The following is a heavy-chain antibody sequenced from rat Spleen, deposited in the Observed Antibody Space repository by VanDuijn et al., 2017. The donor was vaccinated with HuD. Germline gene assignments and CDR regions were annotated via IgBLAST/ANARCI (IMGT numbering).Heavy chain of an antibody. V-gene: IGHV5S13*01. CDR1: GFTFSNYD. D-gene: IGHD4-3*01. CDR2: ISTGGGNT. J-gene: IGHJ4*01. CDR3: TRHNSGYGVMDA. Sequence: EVQLVESGGGLVQPGRSLKLSCAASGFTFSNYDMAWVRQAPTTGLEWIASISTGGGNTYYRDSVKGRFTISRDNAKNTQYLQMDSLRSEDTATYYCTRHNSGYGVMDAWGQGASVTVSS.